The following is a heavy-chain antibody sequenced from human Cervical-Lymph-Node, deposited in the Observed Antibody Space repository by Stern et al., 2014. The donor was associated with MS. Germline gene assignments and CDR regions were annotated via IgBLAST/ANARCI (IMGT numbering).Heavy chain of an antibody. J-gene: IGHJ6*02. D-gene: IGHD6-6*01. V-gene: IGHV1-69*09. Sequence: VQLVESGAEVKKPGSSVKVSCKASGGTFSSYTISWVRQAPGQGLEWMGRIIPILGIANYAQKFQGRVTITADKSTSTAYMELSSLRSEDTAVYYCARQLVPYYYYGMDVWGQGTTVTVSS. CDR2: IIPILGIA. CDR3: ARQLVPYYYYGMDV. CDR1: GGTFSSYT.